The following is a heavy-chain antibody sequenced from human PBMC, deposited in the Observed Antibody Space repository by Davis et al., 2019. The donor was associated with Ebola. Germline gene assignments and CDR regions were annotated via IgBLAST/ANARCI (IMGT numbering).Heavy chain of an antibody. CDR2: ISSSSSYI. V-gene: IGHV3-21*04. CDR1: GFTFSSYS. CDR3: VGGSGSYYSYGMDV. D-gene: IGHD3-10*01. Sequence: GESLKISCAASGFTFSSYSMNWVRQAPGKGLEWVSSISSSSSYIYYADSVKGRFTISRDNAKNSLYLQMNSLRAEDTAVYYCVGGSGSYYSYGMDVWGQGTTVTVSS. J-gene: IGHJ6*02.